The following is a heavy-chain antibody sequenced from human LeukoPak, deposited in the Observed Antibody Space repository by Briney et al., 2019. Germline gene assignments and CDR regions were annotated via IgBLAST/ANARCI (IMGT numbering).Heavy chain of an antibody. V-gene: IGHV3-21*01. Sequence: PGGSLRLSCAASGFTFTSYSMNWVRQAPGKGLEWVSSISSSSTYIYYADSVKGRFTISRNNAKNSLYLQMNSLRAEDTAVYYCARETYYYDSGGYYPYFQHWGQGTLVTVSS. CDR3: ARETYYYDSGGYYPYFQH. J-gene: IGHJ1*01. CDR2: ISSSSTYI. CDR1: GFTFTSYS. D-gene: IGHD3-22*01.